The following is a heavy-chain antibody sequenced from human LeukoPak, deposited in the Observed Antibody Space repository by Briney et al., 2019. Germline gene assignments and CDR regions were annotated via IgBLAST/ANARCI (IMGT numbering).Heavy chain of an antibody. J-gene: IGHJ6*02. D-gene: IGHD2-15*01. Sequence: GGSLRLSCAAPGFTFSSYTMNWVGQAPGKGLEWVSSISSSISYIYYADSVKGRLTISRDNAKNSLYLQMNSLRAEDTAVYYCARDPTPRYCSGGSCYTHYGMDVWGQGTTVTVSS. CDR2: ISSSISYI. V-gene: IGHV3-21*01. CDR3: ARDPTPRYCSGGSCYTHYGMDV. CDR1: GFTFSSYT.